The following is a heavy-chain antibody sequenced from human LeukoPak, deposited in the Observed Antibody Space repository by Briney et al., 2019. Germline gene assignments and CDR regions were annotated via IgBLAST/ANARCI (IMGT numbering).Heavy chain of an antibody. V-gene: IGHV4-59*11. CDR3: AREGGTGAFDI. CDR1: GGSISSHS. D-gene: IGHD1-14*01. Sequence: TSETLSLTCTVSGGSISSHSWNWIRQPPGKGLEWIAYIYDSGSTNYNPALKSRVTISVDTSKNQFSLKLSSVTAADTAVYYCAREGGTGAFDIWGQGTMVTVSP. CDR2: IYDSGST. J-gene: IGHJ3*02.